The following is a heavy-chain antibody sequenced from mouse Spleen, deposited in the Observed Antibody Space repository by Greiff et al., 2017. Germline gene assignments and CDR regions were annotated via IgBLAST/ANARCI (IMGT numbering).Heavy chain of an antibody. CDR2: IDPANGNT. V-gene: IGHV14-3*01. CDR1: GFNIKDTY. D-gene: IGHD2-3*01. Sequence: EVQRVESGAELVKPGASVKLSCTASGFNIKDTYMHWVKQRPEQGLEWIGRIDPANGNTKYAPKFQGKATITADTSSNTAYLQLSSLTSEDTAIYYWALYDGYPGYWGQGTLVTVSA. CDR3: ALYDGYPGY. J-gene: IGHJ3*01.